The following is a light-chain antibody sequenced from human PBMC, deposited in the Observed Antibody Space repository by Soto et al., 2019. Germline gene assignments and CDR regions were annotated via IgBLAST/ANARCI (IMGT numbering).Light chain of an antibody. V-gene: IGLV2-14*01. CDR1: SSDVGGYNY. J-gene: IGLJ1*01. Sequence: QSAPTQPASVSRSLGQSITISCTGTSSDVGGYNYVSWYQQHPGKAPKLMIYEVSNRPSGVSNRFSGSKSGKTASLTISGLQAEDEADYYCSSYTSSSTYVFGTGTKVTVL. CDR3: SSYTSSSTYV. CDR2: EVS.